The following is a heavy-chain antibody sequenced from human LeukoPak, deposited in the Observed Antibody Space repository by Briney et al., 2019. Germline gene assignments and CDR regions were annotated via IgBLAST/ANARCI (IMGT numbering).Heavy chain of an antibody. CDR3: AREHGRNWPCDY. CDR2: IKQDGSEK. V-gene: IGHV3-7*01. J-gene: IGHJ4*02. Sequence: PGGSLRLSCAASGFTFSDYYMSWIRQAPGKGLEWVANIKQDGSEKYYVDSVKGRFTISRDNAKNSLYLRMNSLRAEDTAVYYCAREHGRNWPCDYWGQGTLVTVSS. CDR1: GFTFSDYY. D-gene: IGHD1-20*01.